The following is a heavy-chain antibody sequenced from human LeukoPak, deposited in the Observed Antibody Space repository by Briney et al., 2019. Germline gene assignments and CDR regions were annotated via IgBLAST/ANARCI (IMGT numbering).Heavy chain of an antibody. CDR3: ARDGVVPAAKNWFDP. CDR2: MNPNSGNT. J-gene: IGHJ5*02. Sequence: ASVKVSCKASGYTFTGYDINWVRQATGQGLEWMGWMNPNSGNTGYAQKLQGRVTMTTDTSTSTAYMELRSLRSDDTAVYYCARDGVVPAAKNWFDPWGQGTLVTASS. CDR1: GYTFTGYD. D-gene: IGHD2-2*01. V-gene: IGHV1-8*01.